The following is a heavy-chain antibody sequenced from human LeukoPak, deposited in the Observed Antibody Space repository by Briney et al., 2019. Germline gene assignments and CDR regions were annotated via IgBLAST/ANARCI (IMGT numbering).Heavy chain of an antibody. CDR3: AREAYDFWSGSFDY. V-gene: IGHV3-30*01. D-gene: IGHD3-3*01. Sequence: GRSLRLSCAASGFTFSSYAMHWVRRAPGKGLEWVAVISYDGSNKYYADSVKGRFTISRDNSKSTLYLQMNSLRAKDTAVYYCAREAYDFWSGSFDYWDQGTLVTVSS. J-gene: IGHJ4*02. CDR1: GFTFSSYA. CDR2: ISYDGSNK.